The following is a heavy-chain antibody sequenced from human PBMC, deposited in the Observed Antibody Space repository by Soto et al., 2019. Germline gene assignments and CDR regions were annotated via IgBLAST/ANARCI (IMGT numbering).Heavy chain of an antibody. V-gene: IGHV6-1*01. CDR1: GDIVSSNRAA. J-gene: IGHJ4*02. Sequence: PSRALSLTCVISGDIVSSNRAAWNWVRQSPSRGLEWLGRTYYSAKWKNDYALSVNSRITINPDTSKNQFSLQLNSVTPEDTAVYYCVRGVDSSFDYWGQGTLVTVAS. D-gene: IGHD6-13*01. CDR3: VRGVDSSFDY. CDR2: TYYSAKWKN.